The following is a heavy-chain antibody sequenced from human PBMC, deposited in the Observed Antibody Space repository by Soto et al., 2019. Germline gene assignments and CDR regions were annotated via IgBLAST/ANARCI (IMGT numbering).Heavy chain of an antibody. CDR3: ARDNILGILYGGMDV. CDR1: GGSISSGDYY. V-gene: IGHV4-30-4*01. Sequence: SETLSLTCTVSGGSISSGDYYWSWIRQPPGKGLEWIGYIYYSGSTYYNPSLKSRVTISVDTSKDQFSLKLSSVTAADTAVYYCARDNILGILYGGMDVWGQGTTVTVSS. J-gene: IGHJ6*02. D-gene: IGHD3-3*01. CDR2: IYYSGST.